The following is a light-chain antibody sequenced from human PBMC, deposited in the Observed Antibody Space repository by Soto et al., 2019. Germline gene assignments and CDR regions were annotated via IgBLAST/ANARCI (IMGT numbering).Light chain of an antibody. CDR1: QSVGIK. J-gene: IGKJ3*01. CDR2: DVS. V-gene: IGKV3-15*01. Sequence: EIVMTQSPATLSVSPGERATLSCRASQSVGIKLAWYQQKPGQAPRLVLYDVSTRATNIPARFSGSGSGTEFTLTISSLQSEDFAVYYCQQQSIWPLTFGPGTKVDIK. CDR3: QQQSIWPLT.